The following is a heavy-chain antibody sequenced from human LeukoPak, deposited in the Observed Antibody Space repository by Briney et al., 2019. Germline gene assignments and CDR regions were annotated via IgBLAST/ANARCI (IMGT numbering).Heavy chain of an antibody. D-gene: IGHD3-3*01. CDR2: IGGLGSST. CDR3: ARDPGVVAFHYFDF. V-gene: IGHV3-23*01. J-gene: IGHJ4*02. Sequence: GGSLRLSCAASGFTFSSYAMAWVRQAPGKGLEWVSAIGGLGSSTYYGDSVKGRFTISRDNSKNTVYLQMDSLRVEDTAVYYCARDPGVVAFHYFDFWGQGTLITVSS. CDR1: GFTFSSYA.